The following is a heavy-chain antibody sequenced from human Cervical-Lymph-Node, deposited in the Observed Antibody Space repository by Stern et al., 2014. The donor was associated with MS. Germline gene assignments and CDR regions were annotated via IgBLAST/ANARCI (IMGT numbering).Heavy chain of an antibody. CDR3: VRELAARRLDA. V-gene: IGHV3-66*01. CDR2: FYITSVT. J-gene: IGHJ5*02. D-gene: IGHD6-6*01. CDR1: GFSVSSHY. Sequence: EVQLVESGGGLVQPGGSLRLSCAASGFSVSSHYINWVRLPPQQGLQWLSLFYITSVTHYAASASGRFTLSLNASQPPFHLHLTHLRAEDTAVYYCVRELAARRLDAWGQGTLVIVSS.